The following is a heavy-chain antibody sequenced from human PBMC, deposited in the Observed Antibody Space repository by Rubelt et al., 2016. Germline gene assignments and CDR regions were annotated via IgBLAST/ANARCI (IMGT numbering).Heavy chain of an antibody. CDR3: ARDRNYYDSSGFSNFDY. J-gene: IGHJ4*02. D-gene: IGHD3-22*01. CDR2: ISGNGRST. V-gene: IGHV3-23*01. Sequence: GGGLEWVSLISGNGRSTYDADSVKGRFTISRDNSKNTLYLQMNSLRAEDTAVYYCARDRNYYDSSGFSNFDYWGQGTLVTVSS.